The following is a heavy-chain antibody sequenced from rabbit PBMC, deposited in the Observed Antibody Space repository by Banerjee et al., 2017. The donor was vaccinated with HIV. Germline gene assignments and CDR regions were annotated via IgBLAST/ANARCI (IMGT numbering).Heavy chain of an antibody. CDR3: ARAYNSGWGGYFNL. D-gene: IGHD4-1*01. CDR2: VYTGDGTT. J-gene: IGHJ4*01. V-gene: IGHV1S43*01. CDR1: GFSFSSGLP. Sequence: QQLVESGGGLVKPGASLTLTCKASGFSFSSGLPMCRVRQAPGKGLEWIASVYTGDGTTYYASWVNGRFTVSLDNAQNTVFLQMTSLTPADTATYFCARAYNSGWGGYFNLWGPGTLVTVS.